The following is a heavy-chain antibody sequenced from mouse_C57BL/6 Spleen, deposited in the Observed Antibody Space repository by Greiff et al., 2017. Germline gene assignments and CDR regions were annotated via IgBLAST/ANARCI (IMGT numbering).Heavy chain of an antibody. CDR2: ISAGGSFT. J-gene: IGHJ3*01. D-gene: IGHD1-2*01. V-gene: IGHV5-4*01. CDR1: GFTFSSYA. Sequence: EVQLVESGGGLVKPGGSLKLSCAASGFTFSSYAMSWVRQTPVKRLEWVATISAGGSFTYYPDNVKGRFTFSRANAKNTLYLHMSILQSADTSLYYCAELYYGYSRGFAYWGQETLVTVSA. CDR3: AELYYGYSRGFAY.